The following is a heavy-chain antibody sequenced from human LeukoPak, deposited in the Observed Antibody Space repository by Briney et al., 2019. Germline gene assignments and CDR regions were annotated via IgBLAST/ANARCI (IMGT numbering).Heavy chain of an antibody. Sequence: PGGSLRLSCAASGFTFSSYGMHWVRQAPGKGLEWVAFIRYDGSNKYYADSVKGRFTISRDNSKNTLYLQMNSLRAGDTAVYYCARHGGNSGRKPIDYWGQGTLVTVSS. CDR3: ARHGGNSGRKPIDY. V-gene: IGHV3-30*02. D-gene: IGHD4-23*01. J-gene: IGHJ4*02. CDR1: GFTFSSYG. CDR2: IRYDGSNK.